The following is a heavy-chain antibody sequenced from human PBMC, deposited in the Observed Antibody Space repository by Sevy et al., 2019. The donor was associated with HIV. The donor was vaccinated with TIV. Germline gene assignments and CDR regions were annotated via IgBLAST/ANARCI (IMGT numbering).Heavy chain of an antibody. D-gene: IGHD5-12*01. CDR2: IHYTGGI. CDR1: GGSISNSDSY. CDR3: ARKRGYAHGPFDF. Sequence: SETLSLTCSVSGGSISNSDSYWSWIRQPPGKGLEWIGYIHYTGGIYYNPFLKSRVAMSVDTSAKQFSLKLSFLTDADTAVYYCARKRGYAHGPFDFWGQGTLVTVSS. J-gene: IGHJ4*02. V-gene: IGHV4-30-4*01.